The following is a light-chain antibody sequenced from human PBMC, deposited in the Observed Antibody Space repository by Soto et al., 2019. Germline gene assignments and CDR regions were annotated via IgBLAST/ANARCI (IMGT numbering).Light chain of an antibody. CDR2: RNN. V-gene: IGLV1-47*01. CDR1: SSNIGSNY. CDR3: AAWDDSLSGSYV. J-gene: IGLJ1*01. Sequence: QSVLTQPPSGSGAPGQRVTISCTGSSSNIGSNYVYWYQQLPGTAPRLLIYRNNQRPSGVPDRFSGSKSGTSASLAISGLRSEDEAEYYCAAWDDSLSGSYVFGTGTKVTVL.